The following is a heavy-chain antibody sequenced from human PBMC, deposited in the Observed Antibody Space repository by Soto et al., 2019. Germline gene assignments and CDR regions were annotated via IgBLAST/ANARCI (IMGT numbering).Heavy chain of an antibody. Sequence: QVQLVQSGPEMMQPGASVKVSCKASGYASLSYAMHWVRQVHGQVYEWLGWINAGVDGTMYSERFQGRVSITRDTSANTLYMELNALTSEHTAVYYCAREVPGVTSFDYWGQGTLVIVSS. CDR2: INAGVDGT. CDR1: GYASLSYA. CDR3: AREVPGVTSFDY. V-gene: IGHV1-3*01. J-gene: IGHJ4*02. D-gene: IGHD2-21*02.